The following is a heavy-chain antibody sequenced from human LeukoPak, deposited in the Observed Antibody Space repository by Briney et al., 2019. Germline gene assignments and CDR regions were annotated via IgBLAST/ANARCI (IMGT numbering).Heavy chain of an antibody. CDR3: ARDDGDAFDV. V-gene: IGHV3-74*01. CDR1: GFTFSNYS. CDR2: INSDGSST. J-gene: IGHJ3*01. Sequence: GWSLRLSCPASGFTFSNYSMHWVRQAPGKGLVWVSLINSDGSSTNYADSVKGRFTIYRDDAKNTLYLQMNSLRAEDTAVYYCARDDGDAFDVWGQGTMVTVSS.